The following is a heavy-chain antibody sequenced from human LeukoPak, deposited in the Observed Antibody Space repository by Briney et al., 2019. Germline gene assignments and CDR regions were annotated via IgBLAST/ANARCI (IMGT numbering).Heavy chain of an antibody. CDR3: ARLDGSGWFNY. V-gene: IGHV4-61*01. J-gene: IGHJ4*02. D-gene: IGHD6-19*01. CDR2: IYFTGST. CDR1: GGSVSSSSYN. Sequence: PSETLSLACTVSGGSVSSSSYNWGWIRQPPGKRLEWIAFIYFTGSTSYNPSLKSRVTISIDTSKNQFFLKPTSVTAADTAVYYCARLDGSGWFNYWGQGTMVTVSS.